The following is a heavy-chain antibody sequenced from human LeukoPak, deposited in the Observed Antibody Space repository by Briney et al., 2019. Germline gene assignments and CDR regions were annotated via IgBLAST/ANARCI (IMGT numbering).Heavy chain of an antibody. CDR1: GFTFRSYW. D-gene: IGHD2-21*02. J-gene: IGHJ4*02. CDR3: AREDFNDYYFDY. Sequence: PGGSLRLSCAASGFTFRSYWMHWVRQAPGKGLVWVSRSNSDGSSTTYADSVKGRFTVSRDNAKNTLYLQMNSLRAEDTAVYYCAREDFNDYYFDYWGQGTLVTVPS. V-gene: IGHV3-74*01. CDR2: SNSDGSST.